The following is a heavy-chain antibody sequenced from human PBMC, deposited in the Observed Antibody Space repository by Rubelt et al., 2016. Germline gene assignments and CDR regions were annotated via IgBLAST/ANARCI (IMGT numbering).Heavy chain of an antibody. V-gene: IGHV3-23*01. J-gene: IGHJ4*02. CDR2: IGGNDDTT. Sequence: VQLLESGGGLIQPGGSLRLSCAASGFTFSSYAMSWVRQAPGKGLEWVSTIGGNDDTTLYAASVKGRFTLSRDISKNTLFLQMNSLRAEETAVYYCAKMPPGLAVAARYFDSWGQGTLVTVSS. CDR1: GFTFSSYA. CDR3: AKMPPGLAVAARYFDS. D-gene: IGHD6-19*01.